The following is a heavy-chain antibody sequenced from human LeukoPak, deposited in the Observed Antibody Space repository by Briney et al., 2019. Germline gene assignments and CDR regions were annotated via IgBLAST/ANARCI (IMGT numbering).Heavy chain of an antibody. CDR2: ISYDGSNK. CDR1: GFTFSSYA. Sequence: GGSLRLSCSASGFTFSSYAMHWVRQAPGKGLEWVAFISYDGSNKYYADSVKGRFTISRDNSNNPLYLQMNSLRAEDKDVYYYARGEPVDTDSHFDYWGQGTLVTVSS. CDR3: ARGEPVDTDSHFDY. D-gene: IGHD5-18*01. V-gene: IGHV3-30*04. J-gene: IGHJ4*02.